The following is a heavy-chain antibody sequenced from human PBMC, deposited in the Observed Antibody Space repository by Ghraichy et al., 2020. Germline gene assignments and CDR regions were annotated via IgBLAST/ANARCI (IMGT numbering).Heavy chain of an antibody. V-gene: IGHV3-23*01. CDR2: LGADGRST. D-gene: IGHD3-10*01. J-gene: IGHJ3*02. Sequence: GESLNISCAVSEFTFDGYPMTWVRQAPGKGLEWVSTLGADGRSTFYADSVKGRFTISRDNAKNSLYLQMNSLRDEDTAVYYCARERTWFGGTDAFDIWGLGTMVTVSS. CDR3: ARERTWFGGTDAFDI. CDR1: EFTFDGYP.